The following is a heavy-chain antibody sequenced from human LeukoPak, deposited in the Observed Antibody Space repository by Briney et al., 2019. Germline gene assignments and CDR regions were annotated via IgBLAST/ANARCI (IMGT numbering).Heavy chain of an antibody. Sequence: GASVKVSCKASGYTFTGYYMHWVRQAPGQGLEWMGWINPNSGGTNYAQKFQGRVTMTRDTSISTAYMELSRLRSDDTAVYYCARVVGLLWFGDHARAEYFQHWGQGTLVTVSS. D-gene: IGHD3-10*01. J-gene: IGHJ1*01. CDR3: ARVVGLLWFGDHARAEYFQH. V-gene: IGHV1-2*02. CDR1: GYTFTGYY. CDR2: INPNSGGT.